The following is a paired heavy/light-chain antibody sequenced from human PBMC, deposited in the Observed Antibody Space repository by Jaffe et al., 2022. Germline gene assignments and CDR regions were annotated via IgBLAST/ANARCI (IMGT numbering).Heavy chain of an antibody. CDR3: ARLIKNLGYCTGGTCYSASHYYFDS. CDR2: IHYTGTT. CDR1: GGSITRSSYY. V-gene: IGHV4-39*01. Sequence: QLQLQESGPGLVKPSETLSLTCTVSGGSITRSSYYWGWIRQPPGKGLECIGSIHYTGTTYYNPSLKSRVIISVDTSKNQFSLKLSSVTAADTAAYYCARLIKNLGYCTGGTCYSASHYYFDSWGQGTLVTVSS. J-gene: IGHJ4*02. D-gene: IGHD2-15*01.
Light chain of an antibody. CDR3: GTWDTSLSAGV. CDR2: DNN. J-gene: IGLJ2*01. V-gene: IGLV1-51*01. CDR1: SSNIGNNY. Sequence: QSVLTQPPSVSAAPGQKVTISCSGSSSNIGNNYVSWYQQLPGTAPKLLIYDNNNRPSGIPDRFSGSKSGTSATLGITGLQTGDEADYYCGTWDTSLSAGVFGGGTKLTVL.